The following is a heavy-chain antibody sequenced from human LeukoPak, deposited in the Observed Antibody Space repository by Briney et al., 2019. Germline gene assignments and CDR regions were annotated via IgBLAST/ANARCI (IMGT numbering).Heavy chain of an antibody. V-gene: IGHV4-38-2*01. CDR3: ARSWNYGRAVEAFDI. CDR2: MYHSGST. CDR1: GYSISSGYY. D-gene: IGHD1-7*01. J-gene: IGHJ3*02. Sequence: PSEALSLTCSVSGYSISSGYYWGWLRPPPGKGLEWIGSMYHSGSTYSNPTLKSRVTISGDTSKNQFSLNLNSVTAADTAVYYWARSWNYGRAVEAFDIWGQGTMVTVSS.